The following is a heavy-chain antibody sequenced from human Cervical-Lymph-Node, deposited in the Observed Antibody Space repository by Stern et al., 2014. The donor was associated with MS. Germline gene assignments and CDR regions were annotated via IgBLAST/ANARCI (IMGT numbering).Heavy chain of an antibody. Sequence: EVQLEESGGGLVQPGGSLRLSCAASGFSFSSYWMHWVRQAPGKGLVWVSRIDSDGSTTGYADSVKGRFTISRDNAKNTLYLQMNSLRAEDTAVYNCATLGWADYWGQGTLVTVSS. CDR2: IDSDGSTT. V-gene: IGHV3-74*02. CDR3: ATLGWADY. J-gene: IGHJ4*02. D-gene: IGHD5-24*01. CDR1: GFSFSSYW.